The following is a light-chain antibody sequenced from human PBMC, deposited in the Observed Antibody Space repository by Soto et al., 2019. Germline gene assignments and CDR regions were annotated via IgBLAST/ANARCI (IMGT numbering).Light chain of an antibody. CDR2: SSN. CDR3: AAWDDSLNGVV. J-gene: IGLJ2*01. Sequence: QAVVTQPPSASGTPGQRVTISCSGSSSNIGSNAINWYQQLPGTAPKLLMHSSNQRPSGVPDRFSGSKSGTSASLAISGLQSEDEADYYCAAWDDSLNGVVFGGGTKLTVL. V-gene: IGLV1-44*01. CDR1: SSNIGSNA.